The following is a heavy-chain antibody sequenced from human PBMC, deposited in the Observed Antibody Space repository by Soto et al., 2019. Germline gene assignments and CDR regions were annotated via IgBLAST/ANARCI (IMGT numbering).Heavy chain of an antibody. D-gene: IGHD3-10*01. Sequence: GGSLRLSCAASGFTFDDYAMHWVRQAPGKGLEWVSLISGDGGSTYYADSVKGRFTISRDNSKNSLYLQMNSLRTEDTALYDCAKAPYYCSGSYSNFYGMDVWGQGTTVTVSS. CDR2: ISGDGGST. J-gene: IGHJ6*02. CDR3: AKAPYYCSGSYSNFYGMDV. V-gene: IGHV3-43*02. CDR1: GFTFDDYA.